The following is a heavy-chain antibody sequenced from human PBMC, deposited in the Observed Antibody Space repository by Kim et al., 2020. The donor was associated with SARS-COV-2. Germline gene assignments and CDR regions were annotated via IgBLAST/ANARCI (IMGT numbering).Heavy chain of an antibody. V-gene: IGHV3-33*01. J-gene: IGHJ2*01. D-gene: IGHD2-2*01. Sequence: GGSLRLSCAASGFSFRSYGMHWVRQAPGKGLEWVAYISYDASDKFYADSVKGRFTVSRDNSNNTLYLQLTNLGGRDTAVFYCARGSVHQNEGGYFDLWGR. CDR2: ISYDASDK. CDR3: ARGSVHQNEGGYFDL. CDR1: GFSFRSYG.